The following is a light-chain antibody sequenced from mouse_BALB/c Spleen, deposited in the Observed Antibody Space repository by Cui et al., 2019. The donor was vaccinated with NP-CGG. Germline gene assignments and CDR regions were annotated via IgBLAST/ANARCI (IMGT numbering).Light chain of an antibody. J-gene: IGLJ1*01. CDR1: TGAVTTRNY. CDR2: GTN. CDR3: ALWYSNHWV. V-gene: IGLV1*01. Sequence: HAVATQSSALTTSPGETVTLTCRSSTGAVTTRNYANWVQEKPDHLFTGLIGGTNNRAPGVPARFSGSLIGDKAALTITGAQTEDEAIYFCALWYSNHWVFGGGTKLTVL.